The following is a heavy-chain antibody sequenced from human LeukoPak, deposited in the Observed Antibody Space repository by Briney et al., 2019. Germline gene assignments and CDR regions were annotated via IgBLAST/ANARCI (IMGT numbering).Heavy chain of an antibody. CDR2: IKQDGSEK. Sequence: PGGSLRLSCAASGFTFSSYWMSWVRQAPGKGLEWVANIKQDGSEKYYADSVKGRFTISRDNAKNSLYLQMNSLRAEDTAVYYCARAGRYFDWLLPFDYWGQGTLVTVSS. D-gene: IGHD3-9*01. CDR1: GFTFSSYW. J-gene: IGHJ4*02. V-gene: IGHV3-7*01. CDR3: ARAGRYFDWLLPFDY.